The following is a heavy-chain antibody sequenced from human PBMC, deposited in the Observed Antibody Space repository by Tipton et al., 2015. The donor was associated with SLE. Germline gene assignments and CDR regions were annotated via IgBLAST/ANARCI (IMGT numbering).Heavy chain of an antibody. CDR1: GFTFSSYE. Sequence: SLRLSCAASGFTFSSYEMNWVRQAPGKGLEWVSYISSSGSTIYYADSVKGRFTISRDNAKNSPYLQMNSLRAEDTAVYYCARELSGIRPFDYWGQGTLVTVSS. V-gene: IGHV3-48*03. CDR3: ARELSGIRPFDY. J-gene: IGHJ4*02. CDR2: ISSSGSTI. D-gene: IGHD3-3*01.